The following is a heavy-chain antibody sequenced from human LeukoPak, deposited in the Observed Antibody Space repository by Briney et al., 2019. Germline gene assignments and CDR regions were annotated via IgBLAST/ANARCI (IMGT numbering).Heavy chain of an antibody. V-gene: IGHV3-21*01. CDR3: ARGTVTPYYYYGMDV. Sequence: PGGSLRLSCAASGFTFSTYSMNWVRQAPGKGLEWVSSISSSSSYIYYADSVKGRFTISRDNAKDSLYLQMNGLRAEDTAVYYCARGTVTPYYYYGMDVWGQGTTVTVSS. CDR1: GFTFSTYS. D-gene: IGHD4-17*01. CDR2: ISSSSSYI. J-gene: IGHJ6*02.